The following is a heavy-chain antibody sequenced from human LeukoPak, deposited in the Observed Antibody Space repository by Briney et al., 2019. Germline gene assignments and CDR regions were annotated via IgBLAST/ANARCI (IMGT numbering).Heavy chain of an antibody. J-gene: IGHJ3*02. Sequence: GGSLRLSCAASGFTFSSYAMHWVRQAPGKGLEWVAVISYDGSNKYYADSVKGRFTISRDNSKNTLYLQMNSLRAEDTAVYYCARDIITGAHDAFDIWGQGTMVTVSS. D-gene: IGHD1-20*01. CDR1: GFTFSSYA. CDR3: ARDIITGAHDAFDI. CDR2: ISYDGSNK. V-gene: IGHV3-30-3*01.